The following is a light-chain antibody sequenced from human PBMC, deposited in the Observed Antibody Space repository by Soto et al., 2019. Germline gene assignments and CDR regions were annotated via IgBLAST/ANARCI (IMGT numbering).Light chain of an antibody. CDR2: GNN. Sequence: SVLTQPPSASGTPGQRVTISCSGSSSNIGSNYVYWYRQLPGTAPKLLVYGNNQRPSGVPDRFSGSKSGTSGSLAISGLRSEDEADYYCASWDGSLSGRVFGGGTQLTVL. CDR1: SSNIGSNY. V-gene: IGLV1-47*01. J-gene: IGLJ3*02. CDR3: ASWDGSLSGRV.